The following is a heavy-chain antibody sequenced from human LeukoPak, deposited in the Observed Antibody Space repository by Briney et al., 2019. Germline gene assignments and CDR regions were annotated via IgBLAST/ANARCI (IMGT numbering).Heavy chain of an antibody. J-gene: IGHJ6*03. CDR1: GGSISSYY. V-gene: IGHV4-4*07. Sequence: SETLSLTCTVSGGSISSYYWSWIRQPAAKGLEWIGRIYTSGSTNYNPSLKSRVTMSVDTSKNQFSLKLSSVTAADTAVYYCARGGITMVRGVIGYYYYMDVWGKGTTVTVSS. CDR3: ARGGITMVRGVIGYYYYMDV. D-gene: IGHD3-10*01. CDR2: IYTSGST.